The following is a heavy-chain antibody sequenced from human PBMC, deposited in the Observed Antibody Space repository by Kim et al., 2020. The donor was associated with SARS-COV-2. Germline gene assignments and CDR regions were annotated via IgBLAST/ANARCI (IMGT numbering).Heavy chain of an antibody. D-gene: IGHD6-13*01. V-gene: IGHV3-21*01. Sequence: GGSLRLSCAASGFTFSSYSMNWVRQAPGKGLEWVSSISSSSSYIYYADSVQGRSTISRDNAKNSLYLQMNSLRAEDTAVYYCARVMWSSSWDEVWGCYYDIAVWGQGTTVTLS. CDR3: ARVMWSSSWDEVWGCYYDIAV. CDR2: ISSSSSYI. J-gene: IGHJ6*02. CDR1: GFTFSSYS.